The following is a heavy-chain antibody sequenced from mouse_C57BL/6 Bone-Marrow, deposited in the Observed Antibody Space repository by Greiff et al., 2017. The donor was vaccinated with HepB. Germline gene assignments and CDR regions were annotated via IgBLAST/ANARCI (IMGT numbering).Heavy chain of an antibody. CDR1: GYTFTDYE. CDR3: YYGSRAY. CDR2: IDPETGGT. D-gene: IGHD1-1*01. Sequence: QVQLKESGAELVRPGASVTLSCKASGYTFTDYEMHWVKQTPVHGLEWIGAIDPETGGTAYNQKFKGKAIVTADKSSSTAYMELRSLTSEDSAVYYCYYGSRAYWGQGTLVTVSA. V-gene: IGHV1-15*01. J-gene: IGHJ3*01.